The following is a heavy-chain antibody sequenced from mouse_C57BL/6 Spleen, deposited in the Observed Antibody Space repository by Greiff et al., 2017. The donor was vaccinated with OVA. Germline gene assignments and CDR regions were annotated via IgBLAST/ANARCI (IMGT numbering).Heavy chain of an antibody. J-gene: IGHJ4*01. CDR2: IDPETGGT. V-gene: IGHV1-15*01. CDR3: TRREDAMDY. Sequence: VQLVESGAELVRPGASVTLSCKASGYTFTDYEMHWVKQTPVHGLEWIGAIDPETGGTAYNQKFKGKAILTADKSSSTAYMELRSLTSEDSAVYYCTRREDAMDYWGQGTSVTVSS. CDR1: GYTFTDYE.